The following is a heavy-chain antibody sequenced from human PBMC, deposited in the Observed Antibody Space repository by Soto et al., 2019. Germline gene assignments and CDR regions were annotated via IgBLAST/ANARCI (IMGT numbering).Heavy chain of an antibody. CDR1: EDTFSSYS. J-gene: IGHJ4*02. CDR3: ATLHTKYYFDY. D-gene: IGHD1-1*01. Sequence: SVKVSCKPSEDTFSSYSFSWVRQAPGQGLEWMGGIIPIFGTANYAQKFQGRVTITADESTSTAYMELSSLRSEDTAVYYCATLHTKYYFDYWGQGTLVTVSS. CDR2: IIPIFGTA. V-gene: IGHV1-69*13.